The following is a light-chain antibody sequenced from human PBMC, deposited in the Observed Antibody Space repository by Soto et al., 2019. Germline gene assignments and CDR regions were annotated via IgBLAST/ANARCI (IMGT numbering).Light chain of an antibody. CDR3: QQYGTSPPAIT. CDR2: GAS. V-gene: IGKV3-15*01. CDR1: QSVSSN. Sequence: EVVMTQSPATLSVSPWERATLSCRASQSVSSNLAWYQQKPGQAPRLLIYGASTRATGIPARFSGSGSGADFTLTISRLEPEDFAVYYCQQYGTSPPAITFGQGTRLEIK. J-gene: IGKJ5*01.